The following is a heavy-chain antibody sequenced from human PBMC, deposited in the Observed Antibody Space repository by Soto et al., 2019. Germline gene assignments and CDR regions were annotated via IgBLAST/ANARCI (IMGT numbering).Heavy chain of an antibody. V-gene: IGHV3-30*04. Sequence: QEQLVESGGGVVQPGRSLRLSCATFGFAFSNYAMHWVRQAPGKGLEWVAVISYDERNKYYADSVKGRFTISRDDSEKTVSLQINGLIGEDWAVYYCARDSYGMDVWGQGTTVTVSS. CDR1: GFAFSNYA. CDR2: ISYDERNK. CDR3: ARDSYGMDV. J-gene: IGHJ6*02.